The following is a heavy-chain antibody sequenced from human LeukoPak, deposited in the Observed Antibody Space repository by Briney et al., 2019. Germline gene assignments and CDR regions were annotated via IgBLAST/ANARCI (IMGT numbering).Heavy chain of an antibody. J-gene: IGHJ6*02. V-gene: IGHV3-30*18. CDR2: ISYDGSNK. Sequence: GGSLRLSCEASGFTFSSYGMHWVRQAPGKGLEWVAVISYDGSNKYYADSVKGRFTISRDNSKNTLYLQMNSLRAEDTAVYYCAKDLSPLRVVTPYYYYGMDVWGQGTTVTVSS. D-gene: IGHD4-23*01. CDR3: AKDLSPLRVVTPYYYYGMDV. CDR1: GFTFSSYG.